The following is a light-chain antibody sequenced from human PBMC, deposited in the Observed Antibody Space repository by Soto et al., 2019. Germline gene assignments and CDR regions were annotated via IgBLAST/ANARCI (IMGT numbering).Light chain of an antibody. CDR2: AAS. V-gene: IGKV3-20*01. J-gene: IGKJ1*01. CDR3: QQYGTSPRT. CDR1: QSLSSAY. Sequence: EIVLTQSPDTLSLSPGERATLSCRASQSLSSAYLVWYQQKPGQAPRLLMFAASSRATGTPDRFSGSGSGTDFTLTISRLEPEDFAVYYCQQYGTSPRTFGQGNKVEIK.